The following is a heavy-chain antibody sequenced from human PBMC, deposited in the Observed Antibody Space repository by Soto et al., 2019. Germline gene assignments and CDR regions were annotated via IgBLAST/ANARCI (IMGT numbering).Heavy chain of an antibody. CDR2: ISSSSSYT. Sequence: PGGSLRLSCAASGFTFSDYYMSWIRQAPGKGLEWVSYISSSSSYTNYADSVKGRFTISRDNAKNSLYLQMNSLRAEDTAVYYCAISTTGTTGAFDIWGQGTMVTVSS. CDR1: GFTFSDYY. D-gene: IGHD1-1*01. J-gene: IGHJ3*02. CDR3: AISTTGTTGAFDI. V-gene: IGHV3-11*03.